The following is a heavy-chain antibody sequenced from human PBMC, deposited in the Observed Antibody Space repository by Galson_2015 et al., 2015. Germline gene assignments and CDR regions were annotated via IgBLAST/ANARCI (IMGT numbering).Heavy chain of an antibody. Sequence: SLRLSCAASGFTFSSYSMNWVRQAPGKGLEWVSSISSSSSYIYYADSVKGRFTISRDNAKNSLYLQMNSLRAEDTAVYYCARDDGRGSTSLRPNYGMDVWGQGTTVTVSS. V-gene: IGHV3-21*01. CDR1: GFTFSSYS. D-gene: IGHD2-2*01. CDR2: ISSSSSYI. CDR3: ARDDGRGSTSLRPNYGMDV. J-gene: IGHJ6*02.